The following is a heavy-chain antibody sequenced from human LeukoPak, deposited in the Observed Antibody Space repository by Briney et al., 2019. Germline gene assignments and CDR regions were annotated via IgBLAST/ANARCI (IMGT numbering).Heavy chain of an antibody. CDR3: ATDSSSSDYYMDV. Sequence: SETLSLTCAVYGGSFSGYYWSWIRQPPGKGLEWIGEINHSGSTNYNPSLKSRVTISVDTSKNQFSLKLSSVTAADTAVYYCATDSSSSDYYMDVWGKGTTVTVSS. CDR1: GGSFSGYY. V-gene: IGHV4-34*01. CDR2: INHSGST. D-gene: IGHD6-6*01. J-gene: IGHJ6*03.